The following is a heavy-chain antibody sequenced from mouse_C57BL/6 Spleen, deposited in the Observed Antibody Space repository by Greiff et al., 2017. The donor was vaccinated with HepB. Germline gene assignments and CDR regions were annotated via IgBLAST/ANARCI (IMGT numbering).Heavy chain of an antibody. J-gene: IGHJ3*01. Sequence: VQLQQPGAELVKPGASVKLSCKASGYTFTSYWMQWVKQRPGQGLEWIGEIDPSDSYTNYNQKFKGKATLTVDTSSSTAYMQLSSLTSEDSAVYDCARGAHWGQGTLVTVSA. CDR3: ARGAH. CDR2: IDPSDSYT. V-gene: IGHV1-50*01. CDR1: GYTFTSYW.